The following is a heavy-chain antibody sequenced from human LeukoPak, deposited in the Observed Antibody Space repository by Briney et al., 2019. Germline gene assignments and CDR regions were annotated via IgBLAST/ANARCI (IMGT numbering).Heavy chain of an antibody. CDR3: ARRTGYPNWFDP. CDR1: GFIFSKYA. V-gene: IGHV3-23*01. CDR2: IWGSGADT. Sequence: PGGSLRLSCAASGFIFSKYALVWVRQAPGKGLEWVSGIWGSGADTRYADAVKGRFTISRDNSKNTLFLQMNSLRAEDTAVYFCARRTGYPNWFDPWGQGTLVTVSS. D-gene: IGHD3/OR15-3a*01. J-gene: IGHJ5*02.